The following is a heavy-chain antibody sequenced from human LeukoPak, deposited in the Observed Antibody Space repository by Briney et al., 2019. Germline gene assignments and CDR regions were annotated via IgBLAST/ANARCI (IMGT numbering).Heavy chain of an antibody. V-gene: IGHV1-2*06. Sequence: GASVKVSCKASGYTFTGYYVHWVRQAPGQGLEWMGRINPNSGGTNYAQKFQGRVTMTRDTSISTAYMERSRLGSNDTAVYYCARGIVQLPRGYYYGMDVWGQGTTVTVSS. J-gene: IGHJ6*02. CDR3: ARGIVQLPRGYYYGMDV. CDR2: INPNSGGT. CDR1: GYTFTGYY. D-gene: IGHD2-8*01.